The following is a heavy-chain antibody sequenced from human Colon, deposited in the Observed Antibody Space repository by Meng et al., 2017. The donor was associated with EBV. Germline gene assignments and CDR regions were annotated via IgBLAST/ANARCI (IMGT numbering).Heavy chain of an antibody. CDR1: GGSFSDSY. D-gene: IGHD2-15*01. CDR2: INHVGST. V-gene: IGHV4-34*01. CDR3: ASSDCSGGTCYLDC. Sequence: QVQLQQWGAGLLKPSAPLSLTCTVYGGSFSDSYWTWIRQPPGKGLEWIGEINHVGSTTYNPSLKSRVTISVGTSKNQFSLKLSSVTAADAAVYYCASSDCSGGTCYLDCWGQGTLVTVSS. J-gene: IGHJ4*02.